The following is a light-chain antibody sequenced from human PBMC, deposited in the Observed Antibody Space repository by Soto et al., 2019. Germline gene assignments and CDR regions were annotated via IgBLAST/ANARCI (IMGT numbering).Light chain of an antibody. CDR3: QQYKSYSLT. Sequence: DIQMTQSPSTLSAFVGDRVTITCRASESIVSWLAWYQQKPGKAPKLLIYKASSLESGVPSRFDGSGSGTEFTLTISSLQPDDFATYYCQQYKSYSLTFGGGTKVEIK. CDR1: ESIVSW. J-gene: IGKJ4*01. CDR2: KAS. V-gene: IGKV1-5*03.